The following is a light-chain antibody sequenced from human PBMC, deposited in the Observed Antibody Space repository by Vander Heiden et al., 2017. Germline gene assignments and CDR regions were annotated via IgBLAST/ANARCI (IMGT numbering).Light chain of an antibody. CDR3: LQCHSVPYT. V-gene: IGKV4-1*01. CDR1: QSVLYSSSNKNC. CDR2: WAS. Sequence: DTVVPQSPDSLAVSLGERATINCKSSQSVLYSSSNKNCLSWYQQKAGQPPKLLLYWASTRESGVPDRFSGSGSGTDFTLTISSLQAEDVAVYYCLQCHSVPYTFGQGTKLEIK. J-gene: IGKJ2*01.